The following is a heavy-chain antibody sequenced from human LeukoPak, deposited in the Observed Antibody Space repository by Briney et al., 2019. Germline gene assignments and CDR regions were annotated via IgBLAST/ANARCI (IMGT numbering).Heavy chain of an antibody. CDR2: IYYNGIS. Sequence: SETLSLTCTVSGGSISGYYWSWIRQPPGKGLEWIAYIYYNGISNYNPSLKSRVIISVDSSKNQFSLKLSSVTAADTAVYYCARAHYYDSSGYFDYWGQGTLVTVSS. D-gene: IGHD3-22*01. CDR3: ARAHYYDSSGYFDY. V-gene: IGHV4-59*01. J-gene: IGHJ4*02. CDR1: GGSISGYY.